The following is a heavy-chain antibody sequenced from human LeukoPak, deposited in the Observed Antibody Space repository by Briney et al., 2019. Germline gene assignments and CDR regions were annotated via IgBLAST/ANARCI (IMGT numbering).Heavy chain of an antibody. V-gene: IGHV3-21*01. D-gene: IGHD2-15*01. CDR2: ISSSSSYI. CDR1: GFTFSSYG. Sequence: GGSLRLSCAVSGFTFSSYGMHWVRQAPGKGLEWVSSISSSSSYIYYADSVKGRFTISRDNAKNSLYLQMNSLRAEDTAVYYCARAVAAARFDPWGQGTLVTVSS. CDR3: ARAVAAARFDP. J-gene: IGHJ5*02.